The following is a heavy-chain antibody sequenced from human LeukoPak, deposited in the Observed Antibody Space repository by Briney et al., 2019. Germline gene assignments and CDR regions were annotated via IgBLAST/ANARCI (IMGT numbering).Heavy chain of an antibody. CDR3: ARDLPAMYSISHYGMDV. Sequence: ASVKVSCKAPGYTFTSYGISWVRQAPGQGLEWMGWISAYNGNTNYAQKLQGRVTMTTDTSTSTAYMELRSLRSDDTAVYYCARDLPAMYSISHYGMDVWGQGTTVTVSS. D-gene: IGHD2-2*01. CDR2: ISAYNGNT. J-gene: IGHJ6*02. V-gene: IGHV1-18*01. CDR1: GYTFTSYG.